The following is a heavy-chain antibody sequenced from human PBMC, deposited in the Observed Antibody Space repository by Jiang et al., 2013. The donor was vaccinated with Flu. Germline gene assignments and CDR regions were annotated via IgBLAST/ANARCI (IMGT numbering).Heavy chain of an antibody. CDR3: AKSIRPEDSSGWYTFDI. V-gene: IGHV3-23*01. CDR2: ICGGSDHI. J-gene: IGHJ3*02. D-gene: IGHD6-19*01. Sequence: VQLLESGGGLVQPGGSLRLSREVSGFTFSIYAMNWVRQAPGKGLEWVSSICGGSDHIHYVDSVKGRFAISRDNFKNMVYLQMNSLRAEDTAVYYCAKSIRPEDSSGWYTFDIWGQGTLVTVSS. CDR1: GFTFSIYA.